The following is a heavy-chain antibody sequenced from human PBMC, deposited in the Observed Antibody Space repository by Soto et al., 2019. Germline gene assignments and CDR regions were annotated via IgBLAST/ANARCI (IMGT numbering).Heavy chain of an antibody. D-gene: IGHD2-21*01. J-gene: IGHJ5*01. CDR1: GFTFSSYS. CDR3: AREGTYGGDWFAY. Sequence: EVQLVESGGGLVQPGGSLRLPCAASGFTFSSYSMTWVRQAPGKGLEWVSFISGAGDIIFYADSLKGRFTISRDNARDSLYLQMHSLRDEDTAIYYCAREGTYGGDWFAYWGQGILVTVSS. CDR2: ISGAGDII. V-gene: IGHV3-48*02.